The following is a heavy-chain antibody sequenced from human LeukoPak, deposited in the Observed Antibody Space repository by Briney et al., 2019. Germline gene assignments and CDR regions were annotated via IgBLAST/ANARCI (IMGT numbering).Heavy chain of an antibody. J-gene: IGHJ1*01. Sequence: GGSLRLSCAASGFTFSSHWMSWVRQAPGKGLEWVANIKQDGSEKYYVDSVKGRFTISRDNAKNSLYLQMNSLRAEDTAVYYCARESWRDGRFEHWGQGTLVTVSS. D-gene: IGHD5-24*01. CDR2: IKQDGSEK. CDR1: GFTFSSHW. V-gene: IGHV3-7*01. CDR3: ARESWRDGRFEH.